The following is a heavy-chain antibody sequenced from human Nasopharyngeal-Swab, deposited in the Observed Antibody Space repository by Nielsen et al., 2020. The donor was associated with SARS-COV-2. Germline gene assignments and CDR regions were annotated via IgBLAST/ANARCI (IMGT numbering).Heavy chain of an antibody. V-gene: IGHV4-30-4*01. Sequence: PGKGLEWIGYIYYSGSTYYNPSLESRVTISVDTSKNQFSLKLSSVTAADTAVYYCARDYYDSSGYYGGFDPWGQGTLVTVSS. CDR3: ARDYYDSSGYYGGFDP. J-gene: IGHJ5*02. D-gene: IGHD3-22*01. CDR2: IYYSGST.